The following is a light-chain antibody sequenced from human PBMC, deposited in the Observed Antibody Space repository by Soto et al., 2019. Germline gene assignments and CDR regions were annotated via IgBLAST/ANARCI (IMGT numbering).Light chain of an antibody. J-gene: IGLJ1*01. CDR1: SSDVGGYNY. CDR3: TSYTSTTTYV. V-gene: IGLV2-14*01. Sequence: QSVLTQPASVSGSPGQSITISCTGTSSDVGGYNYVSWYQQHPGKAPKLMIYEVSNRPSGVSNRFSGSKSGNTASLTISGLQAADEADYDCTSYTSTTTYVFGTGTKLTVL. CDR2: EVS.